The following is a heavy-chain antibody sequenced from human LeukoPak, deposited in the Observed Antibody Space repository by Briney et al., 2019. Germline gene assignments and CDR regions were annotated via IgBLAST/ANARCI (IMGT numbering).Heavy chain of an antibody. CDR2: IYYSGST. CDR3: ARRGALYDYVWGSYPF. CDR1: GGSISSGGYY. V-gene: IGHV4-31*01. D-gene: IGHD3-16*01. Sequence: SQTLSLTCTVSGGSISSGGYYWSWIRQHPGKGLEWIGYIYYSGSTYYNPSLKSLVTISVDTSKNQFSLKLSSVTAADTAVYYCARRGALYDYVWGSYPFWGQGTLVTVSS. J-gene: IGHJ4*02.